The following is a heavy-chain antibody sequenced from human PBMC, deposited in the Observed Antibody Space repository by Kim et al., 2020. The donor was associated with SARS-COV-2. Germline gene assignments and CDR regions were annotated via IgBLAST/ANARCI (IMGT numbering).Heavy chain of an antibody. V-gene: IGHV5-10-1*01. Sequence: GESLKISCKGSGYSFTSYWISWVRQMPGKGLEWMGRIDPSDSYTNYSPSFQGHVTISADKSISTAYLQWSSLKASDTAMYYCATTSSTVTGYYYYYYGMDVWGQGTTVTVSS. CDR3: ATTSSTVTGYYYYYYGMDV. CDR1: GYSFTSYW. J-gene: IGHJ6*02. CDR2: IDPSDSYT. D-gene: IGHD4-4*01.